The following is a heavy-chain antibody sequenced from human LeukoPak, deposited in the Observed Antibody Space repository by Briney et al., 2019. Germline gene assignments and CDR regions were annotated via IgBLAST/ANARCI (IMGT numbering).Heavy chain of an antibody. J-gene: IGHJ4*02. V-gene: IGHV4-59*08. CDR2: IYYSGST. CDR1: GGSISSYY. D-gene: IGHD5-24*01. CDR3: ARRVGRDVYNLEYYFDY. Sequence: SETLSLTCTVSGGSISSYYWSWIRQPPGKGLEWIGYIYYSGSTNYNPSLKSRVTISVDTSKNQFSLKLSSVTAADTAVYYCARRVGRDVYNLEYYFDYWGPGTLVTVSS.